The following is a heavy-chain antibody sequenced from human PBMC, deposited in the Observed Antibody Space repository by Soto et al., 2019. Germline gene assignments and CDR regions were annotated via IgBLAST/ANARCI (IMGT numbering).Heavy chain of an antibody. CDR1: GFTFSTYS. CDR2: ISSTTNYI. Sequence: LRLSCVGSGFTFSTYSINWVRQAPGKGLEWVSSISSTTNYIYYADSMKGRFTVSRDNAKNSVYLEMNSLSAEDTAVYYCARESEDLTSNFDYWGQGTLVTVSS. V-gene: IGHV3-21*01. J-gene: IGHJ4*02. CDR3: ARESEDLTSNFDY.